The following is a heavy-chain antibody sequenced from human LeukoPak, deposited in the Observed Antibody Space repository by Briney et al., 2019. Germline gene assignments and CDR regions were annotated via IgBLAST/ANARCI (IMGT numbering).Heavy chain of an antibody. V-gene: IGHV3-7*01. Sequence: GGSLRLSCAASGFTFRTYWMAWVRQAPGKGLEWVANINPGGSAKYYVDSVKGRFTISRDDAKTSLYLQMNSLRAEDTAVYYCARDSRGCSGGSCYSGYFDYWGQGTLVTVSS. D-gene: IGHD2-15*01. J-gene: IGHJ4*02. CDR1: GFTFRTYW. CDR3: ARDSRGCSGGSCYSGYFDY. CDR2: INPGGSAK.